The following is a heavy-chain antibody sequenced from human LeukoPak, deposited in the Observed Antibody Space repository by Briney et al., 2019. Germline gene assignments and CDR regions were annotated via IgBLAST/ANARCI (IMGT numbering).Heavy chain of an antibody. V-gene: IGHV3-49*03. Sequence: GGSLRLSCTASGFTFGDYAMSWFRQAPGKGLEWVGFIRSKAYGGTTEYAASVKGRFTISRDDSKSIAYLQMNSLKTEDTAVYYCTRDSPLFWSGYPDHWGQGTLVTVSS. J-gene: IGHJ4*02. CDR2: IRSKAYGGTT. CDR3: TRDSPLFWSGYPDH. D-gene: IGHD3-3*01. CDR1: GFTFGDYA.